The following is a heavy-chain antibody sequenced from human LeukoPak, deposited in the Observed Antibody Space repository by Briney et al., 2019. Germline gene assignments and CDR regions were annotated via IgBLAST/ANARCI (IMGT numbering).Heavy chain of an antibody. D-gene: IGHD2-2*01. J-gene: IGHJ4*02. CDR2: IIPIFGTA. Sequence: SVKVSRKASGGTFSSYAISWVRQAPGQGLEWMGGIIPIFGTANYAQKFQGRVTITADESTSTAYMELSSLGSEDTAVYYCAREYCSSTSCSRTFGYWGQGTLVTVSS. CDR3: AREYCSSTSCSRTFGY. V-gene: IGHV1-69*13. CDR1: GGTFSSYA.